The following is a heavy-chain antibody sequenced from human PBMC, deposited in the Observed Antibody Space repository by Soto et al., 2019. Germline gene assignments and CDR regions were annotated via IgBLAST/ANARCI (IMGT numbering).Heavy chain of an antibody. J-gene: IGHJ3*02. CDR2: IYSGGST. CDR3: GRSATRGDAFDI. D-gene: IGHD2-2*01. CDR1: GFTVSSNY. V-gene: IGHV3-66*01. Sequence: GGSLRLSCAASGFTVSSNYMSWVRQAPGKGLEWVSVIYSGGSTYYADSVKGRFTISRDNSKNTLYLQMNSLRAEDTAVYYCGRSATRGDAFDIWGQGTMVTVSS.